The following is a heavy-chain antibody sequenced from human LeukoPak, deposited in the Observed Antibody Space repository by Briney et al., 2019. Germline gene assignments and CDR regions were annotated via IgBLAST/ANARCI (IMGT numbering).Heavy chain of an antibody. CDR3: ATMRIAARRVPVYYYYMDV. D-gene: IGHD6-6*01. Sequence: SETLSLTXTVSGGSISSYYWSWIRQAAGKGLEWLGRIYTSGSTNYNPSLKSRVTMSVDTSKNQFSLKLSSVTAADTAVYYCATMRIAARRVPVYYYYMDVWGKGTTVTVSS. V-gene: IGHV4-4*07. CDR2: IYTSGST. CDR1: GGSISSYY. J-gene: IGHJ6*03.